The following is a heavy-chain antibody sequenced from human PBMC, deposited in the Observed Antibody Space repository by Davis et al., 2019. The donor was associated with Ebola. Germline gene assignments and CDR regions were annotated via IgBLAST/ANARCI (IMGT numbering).Heavy chain of an antibody. CDR2: LHSDGSST. CDR1: GFTLSSYW. Sequence: PGGSLRLSCAASGFTLSSYWMHWVRQAPGKGLIWVARLHSDGSSTSYADSVKGRFTISRDNAKNTLYPQMNSLRAEDAALYYCARDLSGSLDYWGQGSLVTVSS. CDR3: ARDLSGSLDY. V-gene: IGHV3-74*01. J-gene: IGHJ4*02. D-gene: IGHD1-26*01.